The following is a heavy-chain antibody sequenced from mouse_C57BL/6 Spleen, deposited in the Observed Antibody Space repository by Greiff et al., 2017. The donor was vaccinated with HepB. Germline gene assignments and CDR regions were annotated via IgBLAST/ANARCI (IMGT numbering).Heavy chain of an antibody. CDR3: AREDDGPTGY. CDR2: INPNNGGT. V-gene: IGHV1-26*01. D-gene: IGHD2-3*01. J-gene: IGHJ2*01. CDR1: GYTFTDYY. Sequence: EVQLQQSGPELVKPGASVKISCKASGYTFTDYYMNWVKQSHGKSLEWIGDINPNNGGTSYNQKFKGKATLTVDKSSSTAYMELRSLTSEDSAVYYCAREDDGPTGYWGQGTTLTVSS.